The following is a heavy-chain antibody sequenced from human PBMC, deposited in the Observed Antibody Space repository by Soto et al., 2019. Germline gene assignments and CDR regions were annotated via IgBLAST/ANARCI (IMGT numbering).Heavy chain of an antibody. V-gene: IGHV3-48*02. CDR3: ARKGVAFDY. J-gene: IGHJ4*02. CDR2: ISTTSSSI. CDR1: GFTFSSYS. Sequence: PGGSLRLSCAASGFTFSSYSMIWVRQAPGKGLEWISYISTTSSSIYYADSAKGRFTISRDNAKNSLFLQMNSLRDEDTAVYYCARKGVAFDYWGQGALVTVSS. D-gene: IGHD3-3*01.